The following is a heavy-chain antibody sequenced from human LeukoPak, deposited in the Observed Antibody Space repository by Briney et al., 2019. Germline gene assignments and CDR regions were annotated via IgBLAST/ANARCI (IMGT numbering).Heavy chain of an antibody. V-gene: IGHV5-51*01. CDR3: ARTYYDFWSGYLYYYMDV. D-gene: IGHD3-3*01. Sequence: KAGESLKISCKGYGYSFTSYWIGWVRQMPGKGLEWMGIIYPGDSDTRYSPSFQGQVTISADKSISTAYLQWSSLKASDTAMYYCARTYYDFWSGYLYYYMDVWGKGTTVTVSS. CDR1: GYSFTSYW. CDR2: IYPGDSDT. J-gene: IGHJ6*03.